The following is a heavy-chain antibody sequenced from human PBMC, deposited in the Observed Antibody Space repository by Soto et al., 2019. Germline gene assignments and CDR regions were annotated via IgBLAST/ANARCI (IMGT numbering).Heavy chain of an antibody. Sequence: VASLRLSCADSGFTFSTYRLTWVRLALGKVLEWVSSISSTSSYIYYADSVKGRFTISRDNAKNSLYLQMNSLRAEDTAVYYCARDEGFWSGIDLDYWGQGILVTVSS. CDR2: ISSTSSYI. CDR3: ARDEGFWSGIDLDY. J-gene: IGHJ4*02. D-gene: IGHD3-3*01. CDR1: GFTFSTYR. V-gene: IGHV3-21*01.